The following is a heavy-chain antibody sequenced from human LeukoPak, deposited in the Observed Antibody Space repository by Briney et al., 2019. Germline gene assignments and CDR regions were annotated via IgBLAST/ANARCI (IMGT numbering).Heavy chain of an antibody. CDR1: GFSFSSYG. Sequence: GGSLRLSRSASGFSFSSYGMHWVRQAPGKGLEWVAVIWHDGSHQYYADSEKGRFTISRDNSRNTVYLQMDRLRVEDTAVYYCARDATEYGDSHFDWWGQGTLVTVSS. V-gene: IGHV3-33*01. CDR3: ARDATEYGDSHFDW. CDR2: IWHDGSHQ. D-gene: IGHD4-17*01. J-gene: IGHJ4*02.